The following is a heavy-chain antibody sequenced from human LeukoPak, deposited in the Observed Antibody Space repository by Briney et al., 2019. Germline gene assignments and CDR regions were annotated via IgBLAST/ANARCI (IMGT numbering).Heavy chain of an antibody. CDR2: ISYDGNSK. D-gene: IGHD6-13*01. CDR1: GFTFTSYA. J-gene: IGHJ4*02. CDR3: ARVHSSSWYCCSDY. V-gene: IGHV3-30-3*01. Sequence: GGSLRLSCAASGFTFTSYAMHWVRQAPGKGLEWVALISYDGNSKYYADSVKGRFTIPRDNSKNTLFLQMTSLRPEDTAVYYCARVHSSSWYCCSDYWGQGTLVTVSS.